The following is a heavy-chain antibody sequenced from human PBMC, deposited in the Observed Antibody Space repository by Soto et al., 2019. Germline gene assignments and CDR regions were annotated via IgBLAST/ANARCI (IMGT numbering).Heavy chain of an antibody. CDR3: ARRTWGMDV. J-gene: IGHJ6*02. V-gene: IGHV4-4*02. D-gene: IGHD2-8*01. Sequence: QVQLQESGPGLVKPSGTLSLTCAVSSGSIGTTNWWSWVRQTPGKGLEWIGEIFHSGNTYYNPSLAGRVTISVDTSKNQFSLTLRSVTAADTAVFYCARRTWGMDVWSQGTMVTVSS. CDR1: SGSIGTTNW. CDR2: IFHSGNT.